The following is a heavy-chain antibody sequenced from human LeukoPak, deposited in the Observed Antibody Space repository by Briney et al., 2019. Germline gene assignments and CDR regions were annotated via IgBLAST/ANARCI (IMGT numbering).Heavy chain of an antibody. CDR3: ARLLAAAGLYYFDY. CDR1: GYSFTSYG. J-gene: IGHJ4*02. Sequence: RGESLKISCKGSGYSFTSYGIGWVRQMPGKGLEWIGIIYPGDSDTRYSPSFQGQVTISADKSISTAYLQWSSLKASDTAMYYCARLLAAAGLYYFDYWGQGTLVTVSS. V-gene: IGHV5-51*01. CDR2: IYPGDSDT. D-gene: IGHD6-13*01.